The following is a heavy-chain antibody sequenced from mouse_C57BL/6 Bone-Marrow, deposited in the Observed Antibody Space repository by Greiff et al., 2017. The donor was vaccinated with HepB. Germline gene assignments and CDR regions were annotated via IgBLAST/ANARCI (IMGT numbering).Heavy chain of an antibody. CDR2: IYPRSGNT. Sequence: QVQLQQSGAELARPGASVKLSCKASGYTFTSYGISWVKQRTGQGLEWIGEIYPRSGNTYYNEKFKGKATLTADKSSSTAYMELRSLTSEDSAVYFCAPFAWFAYWGQGTLVTVSA. J-gene: IGHJ3*01. CDR1: GYTFTSYG. CDR3: APFAWFAY. V-gene: IGHV1-81*01.